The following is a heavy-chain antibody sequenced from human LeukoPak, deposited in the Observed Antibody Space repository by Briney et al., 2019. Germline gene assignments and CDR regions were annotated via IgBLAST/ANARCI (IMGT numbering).Heavy chain of an antibody. J-gene: IGHJ3*02. D-gene: IGHD6-19*01. Sequence: GASVKVSCKASGYSFTGYYIHWAGQAPGQGLEWMGWINPNSGGTKYAQKFQGRVTMTRDTSISAASMELSRLRSDDTALYYCARVTSSGYSGSDIWGQGTMVTVSS. V-gene: IGHV1-2*02. CDR3: ARVTSSGYSGSDI. CDR2: INPNSGGT. CDR1: GYSFTGYY.